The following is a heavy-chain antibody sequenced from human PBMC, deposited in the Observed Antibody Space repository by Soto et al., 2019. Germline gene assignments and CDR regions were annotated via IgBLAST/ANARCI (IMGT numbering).Heavy chain of an antibody. CDR1: GFTFSSYA. Sequence: QVQLVESGGGVVQPGRSLRLSCAASGFTFSSYAMHWVRQAPGKGLEWVAVISYDGSNKYYADSVKGRFTISRDNSKNTLYLQMNSLRAEDTAVYYCASPPHDGDYFDYWGQGTLVTVSS. J-gene: IGHJ4*02. CDR2: ISYDGSNK. V-gene: IGHV3-30-3*01. CDR3: ASPPHDGDYFDY. D-gene: IGHD4-17*01.